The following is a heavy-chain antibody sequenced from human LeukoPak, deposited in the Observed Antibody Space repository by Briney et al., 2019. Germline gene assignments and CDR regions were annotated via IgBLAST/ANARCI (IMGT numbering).Heavy chain of an antibody. D-gene: IGHD3-10*01. J-gene: IGHJ5*02. CDR2: IYYSGST. Sequence: SETLSLTCTVSGASISSYYWSWIRQPPGKGLEWIGYIYYSGSTSYNPSLKSRVTISVDTSKNQFSLKLSSVTTADTAVYYCAREFLWFGELLPARNWFDPWGQGTLVTVSS. CDR1: GASISSYY. CDR3: AREFLWFGELLPARNWFDP. V-gene: IGHV4-59*01.